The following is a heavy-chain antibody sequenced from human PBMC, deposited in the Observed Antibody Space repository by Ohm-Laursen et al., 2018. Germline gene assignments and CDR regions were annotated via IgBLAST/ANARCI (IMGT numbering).Heavy chain of an antibody. D-gene: IGHD3-22*01. J-gene: IGHJ4*02. Sequence: SLRLSCTASGFTVSNNYMSWVRQAPGKGLEWVSAISGTGGSTYYADSVKGRFTISRDNSKKTLYLQMNSLRAEDTAVYYCAKGRMYRTSYHYDSDYWGQGALVTVSS. CDR1: GFTVSNNY. V-gene: IGHV3-23*01. CDR2: ISGTGGST. CDR3: AKGRMYRTSYHYDSDY.